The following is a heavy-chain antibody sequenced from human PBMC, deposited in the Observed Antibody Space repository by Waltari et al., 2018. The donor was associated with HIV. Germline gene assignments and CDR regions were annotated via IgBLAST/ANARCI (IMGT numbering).Heavy chain of an antibody. Sequence: QVQLVVSGGRLVKPGGSLRLSCADSGFPYRDYYMRRIRKAPGKGLEWVSYISSSGSTIEYADSVKGRFTISRDNTENSLYLQMNSLRAEDTAVYYCARETNYYDGSGFYLDDWGQGTLVTVSS. CDR3: ARETNYYDGSGFYLDD. CDR1: GFPYRDYY. J-gene: IGHJ4*02. V-gene: IGHV3-11*01. D-gene: IGHD3-22*01. CDR2: ISSSGSTI.